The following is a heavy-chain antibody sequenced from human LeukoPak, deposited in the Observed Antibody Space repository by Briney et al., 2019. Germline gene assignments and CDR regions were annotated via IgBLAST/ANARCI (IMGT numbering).Heavy chain of an antibody. Sequence: ASVKVSCKASGYTFTTYYMHWVRQAPGQGLEWMGIINPSSGGTNYAQTFQGRDTMTRDTSTSTVYMELSSLRSEDTAVYYCARGGLPSSSSSPFDYWGQGTLVTVSS. CDR1: GYTFTTYY. V-gene: IGHV1-46*01. D-gene: IGHD6-13*01. CDR2: INPSSGGT. J-gene: IGHJ4*02. CDR3: ARGGLPSSSSSPFDY.